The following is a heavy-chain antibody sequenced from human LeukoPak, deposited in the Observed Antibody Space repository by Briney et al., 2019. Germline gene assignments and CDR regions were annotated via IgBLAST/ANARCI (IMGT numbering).Heavy chain of an antibody. CDR1: GGSMTSYY. CDR2: VYYSGST. V-gene: IGHV4-59*01. J-gene: IGHJ2*01. Sequence: SETLSLTCTVSGGSMTSYYWSWIRQPPGKGLEWIGYVYYSGSTDYNPSLKSRVTISVDTSKNQFSLKLGSVTAADTAFYYCARDWGSSLWYFDLWGRGTLVTVSS. CDR3: ARDWGSSLWYFDL. D-gene: IGHD3-16*01.